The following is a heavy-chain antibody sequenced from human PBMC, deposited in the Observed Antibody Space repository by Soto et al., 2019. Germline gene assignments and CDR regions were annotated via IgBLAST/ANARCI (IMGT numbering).Heavy chain of an antibody. V-gene: IGHV1-69*12. Sequence: QVQLVQSGAEVKKPGSSVKVSCKASGGTFSSYAISWVRQAPGQGLEWMGGIIPIFGTANYAQKFQGRVTITADESTSTAYMELSSLRSEDTAVYYCARERAGTMVRGVPTFDSWGQGTLVTVSS. CDR1: GGTFSSYA. CDR3: ARERAGTMVRGVPTFDS. CDR2: IIPIFGTA. J-gene: IGHJ4*02. D-gene: IGHD3-10*01.